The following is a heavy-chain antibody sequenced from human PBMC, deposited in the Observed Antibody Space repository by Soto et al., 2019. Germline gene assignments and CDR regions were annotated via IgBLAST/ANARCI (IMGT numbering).Heavy chain of an antibody. CDR2: IYSGGST. Sequence: EVQLVESGGGLVQPGGSLRLSCAASGFTVSSNYMSWVRQAPGKGLEWVSVIYSGGSTYYADSVKGRFTISRDNSKNTLYLQMNSLRAEDTAVYYCARDFRRGGGSDAFDIWGQGTMVTVSS. CDR1: GFTVSSNY. CDR3: ARDFRRGGGSDAFDI. V-gene: IGHV3-66*01. J-gene: IGHJ3*02. D-gene: IGHD5-12*01.